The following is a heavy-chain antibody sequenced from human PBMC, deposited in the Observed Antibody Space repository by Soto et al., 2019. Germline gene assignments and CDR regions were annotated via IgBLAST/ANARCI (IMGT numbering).Heavy chain of an antibody. CDR1: GYTFTGYY. V-gene: IGHV1-2*02. Sequence: QVPLVQSGAEVKKPGASVKVSCKASGYTFTGYYMHWVRQAPGQGLEWMGWINPNSGGTNYAQKFQGRVTMTRDTSISTAYMELSRLRSDDTAVYYCARARGLMVYAPHHDAFDIWGQGTMVTVSS. D-gene: IGHD2-8*01. CDR3: ARARGLMVYAPHHDAFDI. J-gene: IGHJ3*02. CDR2: INPNSGGT.